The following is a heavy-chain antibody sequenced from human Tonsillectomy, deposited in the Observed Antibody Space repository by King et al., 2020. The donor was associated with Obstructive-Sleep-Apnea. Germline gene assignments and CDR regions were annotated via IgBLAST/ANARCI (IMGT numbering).Heavy chain of an antibody. D-gene: IGHD3-22*01. Sequence: VQLVESGGGLVQPGGSLRLSCAASGFTFSSYSMNWVRQAPGKGLEWVSYISSSSSTIYYADSVKGRFTISRDNAKNSLYLQMNSLRAEDTAVYYCARDPAYYYDSKGPFDYWGQGTLVTVSS. V-gene: IGHV3-48*01. CDR1: GFTFSSYS. CDR2: ISSSSSTI. CDR3: ARDPAYYYDSKGPFDY. J-gene: IGHJ4*02.